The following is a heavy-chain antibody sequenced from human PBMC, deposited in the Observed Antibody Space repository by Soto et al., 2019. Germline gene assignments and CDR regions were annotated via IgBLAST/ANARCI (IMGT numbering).Heavy chain of an antibody. CDR2: ISESGGST. CDR1: GFTFSGYA. J-gene: IGHJ5*01. CDR3: AKNPNGFDS. Sequence: EVQLLESGGGLVQPGGSLRLSCAASGFTFSGYAMTWVRQAPGKGLQWVSSISESGGSTYYADAVKGRFTISRDNSKNTLYLQMNSLRAEDTAVYYCAKNPNGFDSWGRGTLVTVSS. V-gene: IGHV3-23*01.